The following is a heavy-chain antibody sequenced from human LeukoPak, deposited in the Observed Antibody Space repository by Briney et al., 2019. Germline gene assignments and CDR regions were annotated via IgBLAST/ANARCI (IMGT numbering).Heavy chain of an antibody. J-gene: IGHJ4*02. CDR2: IYYSGST. Sequence: TSETLSLTCTVSGGSISSYYWSWIRQPPGKGLEWIGYIYYSGSTNYNPSLKSRVTISVDTSKNQFSLKLSSVTAADTAVYYCARAPGYSSGWLQQGGYYFDYWGQGTLVTVSS. CDR1: GGSISSYY. V-gene: IGHV4-59*01. D-gene: IGHD6-19*01. CDR3: ARAPGYSSGWLQQGGYYFDY.